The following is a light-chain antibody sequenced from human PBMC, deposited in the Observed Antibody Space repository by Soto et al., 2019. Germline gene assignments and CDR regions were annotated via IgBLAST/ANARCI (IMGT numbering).Light chain of an antibody. Sequence: EIVLTQSPATLALSTVDSATLSCSASQSVGNYLAWYQQKPGQAPRLLIYDASNRATGIPARFSGSGSGTDFTLTISSLEPEDFAVYYCQQRGNRPPWTFGQGTKVDIK. CDR3: QQRGNRPPWT. CDR1: QSVGNY. CDR2: DAS. J-gene: IGKJ1*01. V-gene: IGKV3-11*01.